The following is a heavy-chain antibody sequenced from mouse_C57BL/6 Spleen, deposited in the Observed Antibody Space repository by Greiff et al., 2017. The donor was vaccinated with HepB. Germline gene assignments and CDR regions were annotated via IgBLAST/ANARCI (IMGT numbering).Heavy chain of an antibody. J-gene: IGHJ2*01. CDR1: GYTFTSYW. Sequence: QVQLQQPGAELVKPGASVKLSCKASGYTFTSYWMHWVKQRPGQGLEWIGMIHPNSGSTNYNEKFKSKATLTVDKSSSTAYMQLSSLTSEDSAVYYCSRADSYGTIYDFDYWGQCTTLTVSS. D-gene: IGHD1-1*01. CDR2: IHPNSGST. CDR3: SRADSYGTIYDFDY. V-gene: IGHV1-64*01.